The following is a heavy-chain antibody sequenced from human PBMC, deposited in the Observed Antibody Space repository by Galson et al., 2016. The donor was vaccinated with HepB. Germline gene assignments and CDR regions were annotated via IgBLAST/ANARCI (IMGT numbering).Heavy chain of an antibody. CDR1: GFTFSRHA. J-gene: IGHJ6*04. D-gene: IGHD2-2*01. Sequence: SLRLSCAASGFTFSRHAMAWVRQSPGKGLEGVSALTGTGWTTYYADSVQGRFTISRDDDQNTLFLQMDRLRPEDTATYFCARGFRGGTSCYGGFYYGMDVWGKGTRVIVSS. CDR3: ARGFRGGTSCYGGFYYGMDV. CDR2: LTGTGWTT. V-gene: IGHV3-23*01.